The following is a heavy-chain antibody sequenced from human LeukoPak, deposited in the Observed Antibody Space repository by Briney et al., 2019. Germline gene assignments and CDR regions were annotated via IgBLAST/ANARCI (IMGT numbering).Heavy chain of an antibody. CDR2: ISSSGGVT. V-gene: IGHV3-23*01. CDR1: GLTFSRHA. Sequence: GGSLRLSCAASGLTFSRHAMSWVRQAPGKGLEWVAGISSSGGVTYYLDSVKGRFTISRDNSKNTLYLQMNSLRAEDTAVYYCAKAPVGSGWYINYYYYMDVWGKGTTVTVSS. CDR3: AKAPVGSGWYINYYYYMDV. J-gene: IGHJ6*03. D-gene: IGHD6-19*01.